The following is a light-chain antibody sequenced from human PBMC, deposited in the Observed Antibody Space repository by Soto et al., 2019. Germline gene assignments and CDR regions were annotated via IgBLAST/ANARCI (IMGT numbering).Light chain of an antibody. CDR1: QSVSSSY. J-gene: IGKJ4*01. V-gene: IGKV3D-20*01. Sequence: EIVLTQSPATLSLSPGERATLSCGASQSVSSSYLDWYQQKPGLAPRLLIYDASSRATGIPDRFSGSGSGTDFTLSISCLQSEDFATSSCQPYYSYSSFGGGTKVDI. CDR2: DAS. CDR3: QPYYSYSS.